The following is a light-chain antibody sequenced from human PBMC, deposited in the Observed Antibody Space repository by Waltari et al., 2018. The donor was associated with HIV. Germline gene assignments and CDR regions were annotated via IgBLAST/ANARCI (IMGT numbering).Light chain of an antibody. V-gene: IGKV1-5*03. Sequence: DIQMTQSPPTLSASVGNRVPIPCRTNQSISNWLAWYQQKPGKAPKLLIYKASRLESGVPSRFSGSGSGTEFTLTISSLQPEDFATYYCQQYNSYSMYTFGQGTKLEIK. CDR3: QQYNSYSMYT. CDR1: QSISNW. CDR2: KAS. J-gene: IGKJ2*01.